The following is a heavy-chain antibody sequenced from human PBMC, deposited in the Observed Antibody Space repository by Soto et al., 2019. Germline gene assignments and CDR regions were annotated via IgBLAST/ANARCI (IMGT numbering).Heavy chain of an antibody. D-gene: IGHD1-26*01. CDR3: ARDLQWDPIGYYLLYIDG. J-gene: IGHJ6*03. CDR2: IWYDGSNK. CDR1: GFTFSSYG. V-gene: IGHV3-33*01. Sequence: QVQLVESGGGVVQPGRSLRLSCAASGFTFSSYGMHWVRQAPGKGLEWVAVIWYDGSNKYYADTVKGRFSISRYNSKNTLYLQMNRSRGYDKAAYYCARDLQWDPIGYYLLYIDGWGKGTTVTVSS.